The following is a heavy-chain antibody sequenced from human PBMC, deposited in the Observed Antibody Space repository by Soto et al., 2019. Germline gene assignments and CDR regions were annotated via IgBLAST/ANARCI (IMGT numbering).Heavy chain of an antibody. V-gene: IGHV3-30-3*01. D-gene: IGHD4-17*01. J-gene: IGHJ4*02. CDR2: ISYDGSNK. Sequence: QVQLVESGGGVVQPGRSLRLSCSASGFTFINYAMHWVRQAPGKGLAWVAVISYDGSNKYYADSVKGRFTISRDNSKNTMYLQMNSLSAEDTAVYHCARDQVKGTMTILWGQGTLVTVSS. CDR3: ARDQVKGTMTIL. CDR1: GFTFINYA.